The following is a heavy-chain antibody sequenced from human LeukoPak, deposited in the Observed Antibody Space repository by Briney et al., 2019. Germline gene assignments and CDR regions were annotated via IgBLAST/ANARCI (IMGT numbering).Heavy chain of an antibody. V-gene: IGHV3-64*01. CDR2: ISSNGRST. Sequence: PGGSLRLSCAASGFTFRSYAMHWVRQAPGKGLEYVSGISSNGRSTYYANSVKGRFTISRDDSKNTLYLQMGSLRAEDMAVYYCAGDFIDAFDIWGRGTMVTVSS. CDR1: GFTFRSYA. J-gene: IGHJ3*02. CDR3: AGDFIDAFDI.